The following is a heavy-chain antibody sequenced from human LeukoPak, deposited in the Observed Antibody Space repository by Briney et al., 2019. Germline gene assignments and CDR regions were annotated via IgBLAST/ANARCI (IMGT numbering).Heavy chain of an antibody. Sequence: GSLRLSCGASGFTFGTYWMHWVRQAPGKGLEWIGEINHSGSTDYNPSLKSRVTISIDKSKNHFSLKLTSVTAADTAIYYCARDTYNWNADAFDPWGQGTLVTVSS. CDR1: GFTFGTYW. CDR3: ARDTYNWNADAFDP. J-gene: IGHJ5*02. V-gene: IGHV4-34*01. CDR2: INHSGST. D-gene: IGHD1-20*01.